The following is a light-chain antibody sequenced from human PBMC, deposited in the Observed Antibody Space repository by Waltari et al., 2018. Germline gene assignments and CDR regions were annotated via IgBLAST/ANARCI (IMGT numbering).Light chain of an antibody. CDR2: GAS. Sequence: EIVLTQSPGTLSLSPGERAPLSCRASQSVSSSYLAWYQQKPGQAPRLLLYGASSRATGIHDRFSGSGSGTDFTLTISRLAPEDFAVYYCQQYGSSPLYTFGQGTKLEIK. CDR1: QSVSSSY. CDR3: QQYGSSPLYT. V-gene: IGKV3-20*01. J-gene: IGKJ2*01.